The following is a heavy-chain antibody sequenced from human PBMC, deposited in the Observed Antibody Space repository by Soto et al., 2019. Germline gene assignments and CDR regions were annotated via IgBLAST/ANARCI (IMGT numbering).Heavy chain of an antibody. CDR3: ARHPERIAQIGWFDP. CDR2: IKPDGSDK. Sequence: GGSLRLSCTGSGFTFGNYWMSWVRQAPGKGLEWVANIKPDGSDKYYEESVKGRFTISRDNAKNSLYLQMNSLSAEDTAVYYCARHPERIAQIGWFDPWGQGTLVTVSS. D-gene: IGHD6-13*01. V-gene: IGHV3-7*02. J-gene: IGHJ5*02. CDR1: GFTFGNYW.